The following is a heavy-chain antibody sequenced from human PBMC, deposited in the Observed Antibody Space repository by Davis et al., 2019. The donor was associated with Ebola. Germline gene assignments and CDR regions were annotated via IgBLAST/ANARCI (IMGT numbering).Heavy chain of an antibody. V-gene: IGHV3-74*01. D-gene: IGHD6-19*01. CDR1: GFTFSSYW. CDR2: INSDGSSI. J-gene: IGHJ4*02. CDR3: AREIAVAGTECDY. Sequence: GESLKISCAASGFTFSSYWMHWVRQAPGKGLVWVSRINSDGSSITYADSVKGRFTISRDNAKNTLYLQMNSLRDEDTAVYYCAREIAVAGTECDYWGQGTLVTVSS.